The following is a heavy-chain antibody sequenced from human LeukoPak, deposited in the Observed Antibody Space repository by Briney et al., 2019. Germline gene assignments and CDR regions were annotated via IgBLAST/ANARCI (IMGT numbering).Heavy chain of an antibody. V-gene: IGHV4-61*05. CDR1: GGSISSSSYY. D-gene: IGHD5-18*01. CDR2: IYYSGST. CDR3: ARVGDTATVTGLPYYYYMDV. Sequence: SETLSLTCTVSGGSISSSSYYWGWIRQPPGKGLEGIGYIYYSGSTNYNPSLKSRVTISVDTSKNQFSLKLSSVTAADTAVYYCARVGDTATVTGLPYYYYMDVWGKGTTVTVSS. J-gene: IGHJ6*03.